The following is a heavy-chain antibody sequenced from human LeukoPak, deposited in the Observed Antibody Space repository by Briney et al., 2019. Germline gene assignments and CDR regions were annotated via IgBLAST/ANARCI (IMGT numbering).Heavy chain of an antibody. V-gene: IGHV4-59*01. J-gene: IGHJ5*02. CDR1: GGSISSYY. Sequence: SETLSLTCTVSGGSISSYYWSWIRLPPGKGLEWIGYISYSGSTNYNPSLKGRVAISVDTSKNQFSLKLSSVTAADTAVYYCASLGTLWFGELMGFDPWGQGTLVTVSS. CDR3: ASLGTLWFGELMGFDP. D-gene: IGHD3-10*01. CDR2: ISYSGST.